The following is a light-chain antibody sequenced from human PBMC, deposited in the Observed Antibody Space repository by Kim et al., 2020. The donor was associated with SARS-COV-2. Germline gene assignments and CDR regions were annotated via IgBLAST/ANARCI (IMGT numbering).Light chain of an antibody. J-gene: IGKJ2*01. CDR3: QLRSNWPPYT. CDR1: QSVSSY. V-gene: IGKV3-11*01. Sequence: LSPGERATLSCRASQSVSSYLAWYQQKPGQAPRLLIYDASNRATGIPARFSGSGSGTDFTLTISSLEPEDFAVYYCQLRSNWPPYTFGQGTKLEI. CDR2: DAS.